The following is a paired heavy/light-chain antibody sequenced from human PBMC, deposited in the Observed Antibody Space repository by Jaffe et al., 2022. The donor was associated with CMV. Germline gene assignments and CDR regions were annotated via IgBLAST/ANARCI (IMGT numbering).Light chain of an antibody. CDR1: SGHSSYI. CDR2: LEGSGSY. CDR3: ETWDSNTRV. Sequence: QPVLTQSSSASASLGSSVKLTCTLSSGHSSYIIAWHQQQPGKAPRSLMKLEGSGSYNKGSGVPDRFSGSSSGADRYLTISNLQSEDEADYYCETWDSNTRVFGTGTKVTVL. V-gene: IGLV4-60*03. J-gene: IGLJ1*01.
Heavy chain of an antibody. CDR3: ARDHYGDYSLDY. D-gene: IGHD4-17*01. CDR2: ISSSSRTI. Sequence: EVHLVESGGGWVQPGGSLRLSCAASGFTFSSYSMNWVRQAPGKGLEWVSYISSSSRTIYYADSVKGRFTISRDNAENSLYLQMKSLRDDDTAVYYCARDHYGDYSLDYWGQGTLVTVSS. J-gene: IGHJ4*02. CDR1: GFTFSSYS. V-gene: IGHV3-48*02.